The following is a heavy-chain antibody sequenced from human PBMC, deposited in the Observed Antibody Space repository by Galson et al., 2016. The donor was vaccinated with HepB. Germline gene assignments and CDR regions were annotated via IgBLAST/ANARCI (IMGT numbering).Heavy chain of an antibody. V-gene: IGHV3-49*03. CDR2: IRSKAYGGTT. J-gene: IGHJ3*02. D-gene: IGHD2-15*01. CDR3: GREGRSLNAFDI. CDR1: GFTFGDYA. Sequence: SLRLSCAATGFTFGDYAMHWFRQAPGKGLEWAGFIRSKAYGGTTEYAASVKGRFTISRDDSKSIAYLQMNSLKTEDTAVYYCGREGRSLNAFDIWGQGTMVTVSS.